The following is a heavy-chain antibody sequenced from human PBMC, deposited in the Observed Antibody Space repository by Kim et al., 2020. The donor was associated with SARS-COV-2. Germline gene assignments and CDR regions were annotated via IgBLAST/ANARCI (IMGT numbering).Heavy chain of an antibody. Sequence: GGSLRLSCAASGFTFSSYAMSWVRQAPGKGLEWVSAISGSGGSTYYADSVKGRFTISRDNSKNTLYLQMNSLRAEDTAVYYCAKDYEISRQWLVADYFDYWGQGTLVTGSS. CDR1: GFTFSSYA. D-gene: IGHD6-19*01. CDR2: ISGSGGST. J-gene: IGHJ4*02. CDR3: AKDYEISRQWLVADYFDY. V-gene: IGHV3-23*01.